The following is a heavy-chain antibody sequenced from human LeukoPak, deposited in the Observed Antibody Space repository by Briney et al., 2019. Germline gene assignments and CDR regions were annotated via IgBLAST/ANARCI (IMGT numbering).Heavy chain of an antibody. D-gene: IGHD3-10*01. CDR3: ARGYYGSGRGAAFDI. J-gene: IGHJ3*02. CDR1: GGSISSSSYY. Sequence: SETLSLTCTVSGGSISSSSYYWGWIRQPPGKGLEWIGSIYYSGSTYYNPSLKSRVTISVDTSKNQFSLKLSSVTAADTAVYYCARGYYGSGRGAAFDIWGQGTMVTVSS. V-gene: IGHV4-39*07. CDR2: IYYSGST.